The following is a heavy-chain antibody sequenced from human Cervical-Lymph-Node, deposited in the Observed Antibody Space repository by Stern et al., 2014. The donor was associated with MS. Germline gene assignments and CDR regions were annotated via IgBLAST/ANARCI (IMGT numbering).Heavy chain of an antibody. CDR2: ISHDGSNK. CDR1: GSTFSKSA. Sequence: VQLVESEGGVVPPGRSLRLYCADSGSTFSKSAMHWVRQAPGKGLEWVAVISHDGSNKQYGDSVKGRLAISRDNSRNTLSLEIYSLRAEDTAVYYCVRTESFYYYDGMDVWGHGTTVIVSS. CDR3: VRTESFYYYDGMDV. J-gene: IGHJ6*02. V-gene: IGHV3-30*09.